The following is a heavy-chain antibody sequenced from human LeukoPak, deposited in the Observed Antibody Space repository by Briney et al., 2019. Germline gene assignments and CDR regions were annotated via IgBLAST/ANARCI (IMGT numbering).Heavy chain of an antibody. CDR3: ARDPYYYGSGSYYGDQYFQH. V-gene: IGHV1-18*01. Sequence: ASVKVSCKASGYTFTSYGISWVRQAPGQGLEWMGWISAYNGNTNYAQKLQGRVTMTPDTSTSTAYMELRSLRSDDTAVYYCARDPYYYGSGSYYGDQYFQHWGQGTLVTVSS. CDR2: ISAYNGNT. D-gene: IGHD3-10*01. CDR1: GYTFTSYG. J-gene: IGHJ1*01.